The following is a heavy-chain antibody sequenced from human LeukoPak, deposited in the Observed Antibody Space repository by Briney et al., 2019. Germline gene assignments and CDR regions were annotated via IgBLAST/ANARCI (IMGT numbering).Heavy chain of an antibody. D-gene: IGHD4-23*01. CDR1: GGTFSSYT. CDR3: ARDIRDYGGNLPSDY. V-gene: IGHV1-69*04. CDR2: IIPILGIA. Sequence: GASVKVSCKASGGTFSSYTISWVRQAPGQGLEWMGRIIPILGIANYAQKFQGRVTITADKSTSTAYMELSSPRSEDTAVYYCARDIRDYGGNLPSDYWGQGTLVTVSS. J-gene: IGHJ4*02.